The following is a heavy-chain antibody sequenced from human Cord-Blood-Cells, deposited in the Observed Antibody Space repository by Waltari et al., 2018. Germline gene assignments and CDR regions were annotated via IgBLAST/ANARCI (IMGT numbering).Heavy chain of an antibody. D-gene: IGHD3-3*01. CDR3: ARVTDGITIFGVVIDY. Sequence: QLQLQESGPGLVKPSETLSLNCTVSGGSISSSSYYWGWIRQPPGKGLEWIGSIYYSGSTYYNPSLKSRVTISVDTSKNQFSLKLSSVTAADTAVYYCARVTDGITIFGVVIDYWCQGTLVTVSS. CDR2: IYYSGST. V-gene: IGHV4-39*01. J-gene: IGHJ4*02. CDR1: GGSISSSSYY.